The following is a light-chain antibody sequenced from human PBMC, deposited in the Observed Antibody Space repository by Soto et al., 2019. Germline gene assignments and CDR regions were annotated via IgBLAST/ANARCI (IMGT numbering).Light chain of an antibody. CDR3: QQYNSYYT. CDR1: QSISSW. CDR2: KAS. V-gene: IGKV1-5*03. J-gene: IGKJ2*01. Sequence: DIQMTQSPSTLSASVGDRVTITCRASQSISSWLAWYQQKPGKAPKLLIYKASSLESGVPSRFSGSGSGTEFALTISSLQPDDFATYCCQQYNSYYTFGQGTKLEIK.